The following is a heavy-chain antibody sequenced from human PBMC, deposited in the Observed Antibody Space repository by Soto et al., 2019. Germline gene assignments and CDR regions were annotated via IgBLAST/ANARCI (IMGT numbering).Heavy chain of an antibody. V-gene: IGHV3-74*01. CDR1: GFTFSSYL. Sequence: PGGSLRLSCAASGFTFSSYLMHWVRQAPGKGLVWVSRINSAGSSTTYADSVKGRFTISRDNAKNTLYLQMNSLRAEDTAVYYCARDQSVAGPTTLFDPWGQGTLVTVSS. CDR3: ARDQSVAGPTTLFDP. J-gene: IGHJ5*02. CDR2: INSAGSST. D-gene: IGHD6-19*01.